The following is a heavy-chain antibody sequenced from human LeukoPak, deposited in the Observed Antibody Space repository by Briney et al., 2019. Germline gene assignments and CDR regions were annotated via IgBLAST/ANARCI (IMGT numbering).Heavy chain of an antibody. CDR3: AADRGILGPLDY. J-gene: IGHJ4*02. V-gene: IGHV1-58*01. D-gene: IGHD7-27*01. CDR1: GFTFTSSA. Sequence: SVKVSCKASGFTFTSSAVQWVRQARGQRLEWIGWIVVGSGNTNYAQKFQERVTITRDMSTSTAYMELSSLRSEDTAVYYCAADRGILGPLDYWGQGTLVTVSS. CDR2: IVVGSGNT.